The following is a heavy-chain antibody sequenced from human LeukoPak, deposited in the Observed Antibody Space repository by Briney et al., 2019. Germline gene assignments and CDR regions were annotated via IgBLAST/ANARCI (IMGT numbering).Heavy chain of an antibody. CDR3: ARSKMDRIRDPDC. D-gene: IGHD5-12*01. V-gene: IGHV1-2*02. CDR1: GYTFIGYF. Sequence: ASVKVSCKASGYTFIGYFMHRVRQAPGQGPEWMGWINPNSGGTNYAQKFQGRVTMTRDTSINTAYMELSRLRFDDMAVYYCARSKMDRIRDPDCWGQGTLVAVSS. CDR2: INPNSGGT. J-gene: IGHJ4*02.